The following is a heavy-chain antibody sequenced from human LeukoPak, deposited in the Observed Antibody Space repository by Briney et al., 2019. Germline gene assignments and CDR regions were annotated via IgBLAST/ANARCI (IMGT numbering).Heavy chain of an antibody. Sequence: ASVTVSCTASGYTFTNYGISWVRQAPGQGLEWMGWISAYNGNTNYAKKFQGRVTMTTDTSTSTAYMELRSLRSDDTAVYYCAREVTVWLALDYWGQGTLVTVSS. V-gene: IGHV1-18*01. D-gene: IGHD6-19*01. CDR1: GYTFTNYG. CDR2: ISAYNGNT. J-gene: IGHJ4*02. CDR3: AREVTVWLALDY.